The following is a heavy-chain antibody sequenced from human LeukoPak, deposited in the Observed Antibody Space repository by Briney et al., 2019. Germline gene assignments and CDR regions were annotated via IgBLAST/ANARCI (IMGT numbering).Heavy chain of an antibody. Sequence: SETLSLTCAVYGGSFSGYYWSWIRQPPGKGLEWIGEINHSGSTNYNPSLKSRVIMSGDRSKNQFSLKLSSVTAADTAVYYCARVGDSATYFDYWGQGTLVTVSS. D-gene: IGHD2-21*02. V-gene: IGHV4-34*01. CDR2: INHSGST. CDR3: ARVGDSATYFDY. CDR1: GGSFSGYY. J-gene: IGHJ4*02.